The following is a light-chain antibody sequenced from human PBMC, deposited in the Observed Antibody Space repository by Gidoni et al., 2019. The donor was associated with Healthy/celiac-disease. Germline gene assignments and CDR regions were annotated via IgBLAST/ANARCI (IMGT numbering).Light chain of an antibody. CDR2: AAS. CDR1: QSISSY. V-gene: IGKV1-39*01. CDR3: QKSYSTLFT. J-gene: IGKJ3*01. Sequence: DIHMTPSPSSLSASVGDRVTITCRASQSISSYLNWYQQKPGKAPKLLIYAASSLQSGVPSRFSGSGSGTDFTITISRMQPEDFATYDCQKSYSTLFTFGPGTKVDIK.